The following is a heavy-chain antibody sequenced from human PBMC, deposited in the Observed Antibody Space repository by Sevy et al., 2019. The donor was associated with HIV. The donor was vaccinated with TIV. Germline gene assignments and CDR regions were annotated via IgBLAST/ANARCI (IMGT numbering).Heavy chain of an antibody. CDR3: ARLLWFGELDARYGLDV. CDR1: GFTFSSYW. Sequence: GGSLRLSCAASGFTFSSYWMSWVRQAPGKGLEWVSNIKQDGSGKYYVDSVKGRFTISRDNAKNSLYLQMNSLRAEDTAVYYCARLLWFGELDARYGLDVWGQGTTVTVSS. CDR2: IKQDGSGK. D-gene: IGHD3-10*01. J-gene: IGHJ6*02. V-gene: IGHV3-7*01.